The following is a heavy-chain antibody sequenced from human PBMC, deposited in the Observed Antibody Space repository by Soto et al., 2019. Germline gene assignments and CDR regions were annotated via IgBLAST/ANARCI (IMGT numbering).Heavy chain of an antibody. Sequence: GGSLRLSCAASGFTFSSYGMHWVRQAPGKGLEWVAVIWYDGSNKFYAESLKGRFIISRDNSKNTLYLQMNSLRAGDTAVYYCARDPGNYYDNSGYYYFFDYWGQGTRVTVSS. D-gene: IGHD3-22*01. CDR3: ARDPGNYYDNSGYYYFFDY. V-gene: IGHV3-33*01. J-gene: IGHJ4*02. CDR1: GFTFSSYG. CDR2: IWYDGSNK.